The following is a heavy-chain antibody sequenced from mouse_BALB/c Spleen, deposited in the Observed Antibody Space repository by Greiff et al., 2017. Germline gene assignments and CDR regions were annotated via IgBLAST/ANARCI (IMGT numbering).Heavy chain of an antibody. CDR3: ARWGGSSLYYYAMDY. CDR1: GDSITSGY. D-gene: IGHD1-1*01. Sequence: EVQLQESGPSLVKPSQTLSLTCSVTGDSITSGYWNWIRKFPGNKLEYMGYISYSGSTYYNPSLKSRISITRDTSKNQYYLQLNSVTTEDTATYYCARWGGSSLYYYAMDYWGQGTSVTVSS. CDR2: ISYSGST. V-gene: IGHV3-8*02. J-gene: IGHJ4*01.